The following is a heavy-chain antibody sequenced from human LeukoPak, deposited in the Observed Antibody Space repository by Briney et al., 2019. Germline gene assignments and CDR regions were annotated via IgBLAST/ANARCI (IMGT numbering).Heavy chain of an antibody. CDR1: GGSISSSNY. J-gene: IGHJ4*02. CDR3: ARRARGSYLYYFDY. V-gene: IGHV4-39*01. CDR2: IFYSGST. D-gene: IGHD3-10*01. Sequence: SETLSLTCTVSGGSISSSNYWGWIRQPPGKGVEWIGSIFYSGSTYYNPSLKSRVTISVDTSKNQFSLKLSSVTAADTAVYYCARRARGSYLYYFDYWGQGTLVTVSS.